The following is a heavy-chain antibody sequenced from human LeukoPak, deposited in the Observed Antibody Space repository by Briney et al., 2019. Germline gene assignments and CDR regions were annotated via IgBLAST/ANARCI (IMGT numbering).Heavy chain of an antibody. D-gene: IGHD3-10*01. CDR2: ISAYNGNT. Sequence: ASVKVSCKASGYTLTSYGISWVRQAPGQGLEWMGWISAYNGNTNYAQKLQGRVTMTTDTSTSTAYMELRSLRSDDTAVYYCARGLLWFGESSLYNWFDPWGQGTLVTVSS. CDR1: GYTLTSYG. J-gene: IGHJ5*02. CDR3: ARGLLWFGESSLYNWFDP. V-gene: IGHV1-18*01.